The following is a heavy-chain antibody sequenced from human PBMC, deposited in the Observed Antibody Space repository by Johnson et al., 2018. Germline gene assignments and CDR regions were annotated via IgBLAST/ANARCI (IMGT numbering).Heavy chain of an antibody. J-gene: IGHJ6*03. D-gene: IGHD3-3*01. Sequence: QVQLVQSGGGVVQPGRSLRLSCAASGFTFSSYGMHWVRQAPGKGLEWVAVISYDGSNKYYADSVKGRFTISRDNSKNTPYLQMKSLRAEDTAVEYCAKEGRGSYDFWSGPNGANYYYYYMDVWGKGTTVTVSS. CDR1: GFTFSSYG. CDR2: ISYDGSNK. V-gene: IGHV3-30*18. CDR3: AKEGRGSYDFWSGPNGANYYYYYMDV.